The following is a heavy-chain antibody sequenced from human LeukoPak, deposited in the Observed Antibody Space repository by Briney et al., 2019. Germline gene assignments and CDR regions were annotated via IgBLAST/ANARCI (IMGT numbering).Heavy chain of an antibody. CDR3: AKDPWEGRGGYYYFYFDY. Sequence: GGSLRLSCAASGFTFSSYAMSWVRQAPGKGLEWVSAISGSGGSTYYADPVKGRFTISRDNSKNTLYLQMNSLRAEDTAVYYCAKDPWEGRGGYYYFYFDYWGQGTLVTVSS. CDR2: ISGSGGST. J-gene: IGHJ4*02. V-gene: IGHV3-23*01. D-gene: IGHD3-22*01. CDR1: GFTFSSYA.